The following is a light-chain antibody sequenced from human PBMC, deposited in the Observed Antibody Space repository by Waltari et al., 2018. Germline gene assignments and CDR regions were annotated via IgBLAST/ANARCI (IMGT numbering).Light chain of an antibody. V-gene: IGKV3-11*01. CDR1: QSVSSY. CDR2: DAS. Sequence: DIVLTQSPATLSLSPGERATFSCRASQSVSSYLAWYQQKPGQAPRLLSYDASNSATGIPARFSGSGSGTDFTLTISSLEPEDFAVYYCQQRSNWPSLTFGGGTKVEIK. CDR3: QQRSNWPSLT. J-gene: IGKJ4*01.